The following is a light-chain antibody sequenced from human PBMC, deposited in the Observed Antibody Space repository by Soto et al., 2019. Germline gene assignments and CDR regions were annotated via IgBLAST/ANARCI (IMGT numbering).Light chain of an antibody. Sequence: IQRTQSPSSLSASVGYRFTITGRASQGIDTSLAWYQQKPGKAPKLLIYAASNFQSGVPSRFSGSGSGTHFTLTISSLQPEDFATYYCQQLHGYPITFGQGTTVDIK. J-gene: IGKJ1*01. CDR3: QQLHGYPIT. CDR1: QGIDTS. CDR2: AAS. V-gene: IGKV1-9*01.